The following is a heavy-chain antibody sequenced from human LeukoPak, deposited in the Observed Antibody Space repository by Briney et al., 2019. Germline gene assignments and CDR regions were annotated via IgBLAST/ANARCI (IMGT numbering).Heavy chain of an antibody. V-gene: IGHV1-69*05. D-gene: IGHD6-19*01. J-gene: IGHJ6*03. CDR3: ASGYSSGSREDLPPYYYYMDV. Sequence: SVKVSCKTSGGTFTSYAITWVRQAPGRGLEWMGGIIPIFGTANYAQKFQGRVTITTDESTSTAYMELSSLRSDDTAVYYCASGYSSGSREDLPPYYYYMDVWGKGTTVTVSS. CDR1: GGTFTSYA. CDR2: IIPIFGTA.